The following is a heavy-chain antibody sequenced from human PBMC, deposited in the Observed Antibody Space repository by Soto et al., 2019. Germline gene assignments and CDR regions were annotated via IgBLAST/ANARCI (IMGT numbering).Heavy chain of an antibody. CDR1: GASVSNIIHY. CDR2: VHSSGIT. V-gene: IGHV4-61*01. J-gene: IGHJ4*02. Sequence: SETLSLTCSVSGASVSNIIHYWSWIRQPPGKGLEWIGCVHSSGITNYSPPLKSRVTISLDTSKNQFSLRLDSLTAADTAIYYCTRGGDPYKTGHWGQGTLVTVS. CDR3: TRGGDPYKTGH. D-gene: IGHD2-21*01.